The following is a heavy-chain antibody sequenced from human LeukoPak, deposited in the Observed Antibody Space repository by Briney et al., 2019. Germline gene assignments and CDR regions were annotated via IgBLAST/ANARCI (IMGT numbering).Heavy chain of an antibody. V-gene: IGHV1-46*01. Sequence: ASVKVSCKASGYSFTSYYMHWVRQAPGQGLEWMGVSHPSGGGTSYAQKFQGRVTMTRDTSTSTVYMELSSLRSEDTAVYYCARDPYCRSASCSYGDAFDMWGQGTMVTVSS. D-gene: IGHD2-2*01. CDR3: ARDPYCRSASCSYGDAFDM. CDR2: SHPSGGGT. J-gene: IGHJ3*02. CDR1: GYSFTSYY.